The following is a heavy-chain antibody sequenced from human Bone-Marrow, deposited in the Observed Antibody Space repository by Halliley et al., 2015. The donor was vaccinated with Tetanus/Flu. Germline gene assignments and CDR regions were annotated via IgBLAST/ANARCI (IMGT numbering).Heavy chain of an antibody. Sequence: TLSLTCAVSGGSITTSNWWSWVRQPPGKGLEWIGEIYHGGATHYDPALESRVTISVDKSNNQFSLRLTSLTAADTAVYFYAGHLATRGTRGFDSWGQGALVTVSS. D-gene: IGHD2-15*01. V-gene: IGHV4-4*01. CDR1: GGSITTSNW. CDR2: IYHGGAT. CDR3: AGHLATRGTRGFDS. J-gene: IGHJ4*02.